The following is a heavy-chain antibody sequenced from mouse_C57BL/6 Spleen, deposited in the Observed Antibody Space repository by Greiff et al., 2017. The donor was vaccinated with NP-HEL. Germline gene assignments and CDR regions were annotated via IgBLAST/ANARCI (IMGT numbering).Heavy chain of an antibody. V-gene: IGHV3-1*01. CDR1: GYSITSGYD. CDR3: AKGAYDYDVFAY. J-gene: IGHJ3*01. Sequence: EVKVEESGPGMVKPSQSLSLTCTVTGYSITSGYDWHWIRHLPGNKLELMGYISYSGSTNYNPSLKSRISITHDTSNNNFFLMLHSVATEDTATYYCAKGAYDYDVFAYWGQGTLVTVSA. CDR2: ISYSGST. D-gene: IGHD2-4*01.